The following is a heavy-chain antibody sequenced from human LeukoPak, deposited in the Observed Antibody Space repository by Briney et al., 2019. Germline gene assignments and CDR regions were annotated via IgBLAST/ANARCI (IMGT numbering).Heavy chain of an antibody. CDR1: GFTFSSYS. J-gene: IGHJ4*02. CDR3: AVMHRYYDGSGYWVQ. D-gene: IGHD3-22*01. Sequence: GGSLRLSCAASGFTFSSYSMNWVRQAPGKGLEWVSGISTSGGTTSYAESVKGRFTVSRDNPRNTLYMEMNSLRDEDTAVYYCAVMHRYYDGSGYWVQWGQGTLVTVSS. V-gene: IGHV3-23*01. CDR2: ISTSGGTT.